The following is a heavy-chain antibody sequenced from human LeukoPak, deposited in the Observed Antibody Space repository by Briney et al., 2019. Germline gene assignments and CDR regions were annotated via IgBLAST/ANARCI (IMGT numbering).Heavy chain of an antibody. CDR3: ARFFFVGPPLYYYYYGMDV. CDR1: GYTFTSYG. J-gene: IGHJ6*02. D-gene: IGHD2-21*01. Sequence: ASVKVSCKASGYTFTSYGISWVRQAPGQGLEWMGWISAYNGNTNYAQKLHGRVTMTTDTSTSTAYMELRSLRSDDTAVYYCARFFFVGPPLYYYYYGMDVWGQGTTVTVSS. V-gene: IGHV1-18*01. CDR2: ISAYNGNT.